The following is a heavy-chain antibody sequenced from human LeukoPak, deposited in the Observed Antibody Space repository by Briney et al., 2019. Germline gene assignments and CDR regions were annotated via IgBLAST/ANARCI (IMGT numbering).Heavy chain of an antibody. Sequence: TGGSLRLSCAASGFTFSPYSMNWVRQARGKGLEWISYISSSSSNMDYADSVKGRFTISRDNAKNSLYLQMNSLRAEDTAVYYCASDTTYYSDSGGLQAGYFDYWGQGTLVTVSS. V-gene: IGHV3-21*05. J-gene: IGHJ4*02. CDR2: ISSSSSNM. CDR3: ASDTTYYSDSGGLQAGYFDY. D-gene: IGHD3-22*01. CDR1: GFTFSPYS.